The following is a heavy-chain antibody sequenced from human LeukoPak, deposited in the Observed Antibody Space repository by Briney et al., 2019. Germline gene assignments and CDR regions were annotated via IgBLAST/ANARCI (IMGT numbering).Heavy chain of an antibody. CDR3: ARKTVVRSYFDY. CDR2: IKQDGSDK. V-gene: IGHV3-7*03. J-gene: IGHJ4*02. D-gene: IGHD4-23*01. CDR1: GFTFSSYW. Sequence: GGSLRLSCAASGFTFSSYWMSWVRQAPGKGLEWVANIKQDGSDKYYADSVKGRFTISRDNAKNSLYLQINSLRAEDTAVYYCARKTVVRSYFDYWGQGTPVTVSS.